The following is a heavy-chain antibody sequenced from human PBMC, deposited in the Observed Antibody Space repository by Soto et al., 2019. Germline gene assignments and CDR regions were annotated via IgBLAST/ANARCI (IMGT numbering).Heavy chain of an antibody. CDR2: IYNSGST. V-gene: IGHV4-4*08. CDR3: ARERNYYYGMDV. Sequence: SETLSLTCTVSGGSISSYYWSWIRQPPGKGLEWIGYIYNSGSTNYSPSLKSRVTISIDTSKNQFSLKLSSVTAADTAVYYCARERNYYYGMDVWGQGTTVTVSS. J-gene: IGHJ6*02. CDR1: GGSISSYY.